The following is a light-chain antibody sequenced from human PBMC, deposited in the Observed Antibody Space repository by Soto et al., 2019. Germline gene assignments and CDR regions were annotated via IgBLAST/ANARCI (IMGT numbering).Light chain of an antibody. CDR1: QTISTY. CDR2: TSS. Sequence: QMTQSPSSLSASVGDRITMTCRASQTISTYLNWYQQKPGKAPKLLISTSSTLQSGVPSRFSGSGSGTEFTLSIRGLQPDDVATYFCQQSYQTPWTFGLGTKVEI. J-gene: IGKJ1*01. V-gene: IGKV1-39*01. CDR3: QQSYQTPWT.